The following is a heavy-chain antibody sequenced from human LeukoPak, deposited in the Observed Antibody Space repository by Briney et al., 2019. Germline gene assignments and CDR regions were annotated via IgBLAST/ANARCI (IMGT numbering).Heavy chain of an antibody. CDR3: ARYGSGGDIVVVPAAWRYFDY. D-gene: IGHD2-2*01. Sequence: SETLSLTCTVSGGSISSGDYYWSWIRQPPGKGLEWIGYIYYSGSTYYNPSLKSRVTISVDTSKNQFSLKLSSVTAADTAVYYCARYGSGGDIVVVPAAWRYFDYWGQGTLVTVSS. CDR2: IYYSGST. J-gene: IGHJ4*02. V-gene: IGHV4-30-4*01. CDR1: GGSISSGDYY.